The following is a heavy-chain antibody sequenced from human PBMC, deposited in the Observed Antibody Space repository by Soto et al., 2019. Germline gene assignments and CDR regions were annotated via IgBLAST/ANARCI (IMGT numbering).Heavy chain of an antibody. J-gene: IGHJ4*02. V-gene: IGHV1-3*01. CDR3: ARDQGLCSGGSCWGYFDY. D-gene: IGHD2-15*01. CDR1: GYTFTNNA. Sequence: GASVKVSCKASGYTFTNNAIHWVRQAPGQRIEWMGWINAANGNTKYSQKFQGRVTITRDTSASTAYMELSSLRSEDTAVYYCARDQGLCSGGSCWGYFDYWGQGTLVTVSS. CDR2: INAANGNT.